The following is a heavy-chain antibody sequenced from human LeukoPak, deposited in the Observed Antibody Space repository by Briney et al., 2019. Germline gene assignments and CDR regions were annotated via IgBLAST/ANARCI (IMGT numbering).Heavy chain of an antibody. V-gene: IGHV1-24*01. CDR2: FDPEDGET. J-gene: IGHJ4*02. Sequence: ASVKVSCKVSGYTLTELSMHWVRQAPGKGLEWMGGFDPEDGETIYAQKFQGRVTMTEDTSTDTAYMELSSLRSEDTAVYYCAIGGPDYYDSSGYYIDYWGQGTLVTVSS. D-gene: IGHD3-22*01. CDR3: AIGGPDYYDSSGYYIDY. CDR1: GYTLTELS.